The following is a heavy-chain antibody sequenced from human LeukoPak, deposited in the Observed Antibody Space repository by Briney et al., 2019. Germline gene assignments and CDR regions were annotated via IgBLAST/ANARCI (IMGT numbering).Heavy chain of an antibody. D-gene: IGHD3-22*01. CDR3: ARGGTMIEGYYYMDV. J-gene: IGHJ6*03. Sequence: SETLSLTCAVYGGPFRGYYWSWIRQAPGHGLKGIGDIYHSGSTKYNPSLKSRVTISVDTSKNQFSLKLSSVTAADTAVYYCARGGTMIEGYYYMDVWGKGTTVTVSS. CDR1: GGPFRGYY. CDR2: IYHSGST. V-gene: IGHV4-34*01.